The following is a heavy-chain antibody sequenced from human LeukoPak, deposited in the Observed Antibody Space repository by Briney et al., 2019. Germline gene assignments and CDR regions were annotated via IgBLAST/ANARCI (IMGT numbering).Heavy chain of an antibody. Sequence: GGSLRLSCAASGFTFSSYSMNWVRQAPGKGLEWVSSISSSSSYIYYADSVKGRFTISRDNAKNSLYLQMNSLRAEDTAVYYCARGRDGYKSDCWGQGTLVTVSS. CDR1: GFTFSSYS. CDR2: ISSSSSYI. D-gene: IGHD5-24*01. V-gene: IGHV3-21*01. J-gene: IGHJ4*02. CDR3: ARGRDGYKSDC.